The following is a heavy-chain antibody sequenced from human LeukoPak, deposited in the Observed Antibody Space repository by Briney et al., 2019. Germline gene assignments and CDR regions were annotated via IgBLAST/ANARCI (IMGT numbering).Heavy chain of an antibody. D-gene: IGHD3-22*01. CDR2: VSTSGGST. CDR1: GLTFSRYA. J-gene: IGHJ4*02. CDR3: AKQAYDSPRTDFDY. Sequence: GGSLRLSCAAAGLTFSRYAMSWVRQAPGKGLEWVSGVSTSGGSTYYADSVKGRFTISRDNSKNTLHLQMNSLRAEDTAIYYCAKQAYDSPRTDFDYWGQGTLVTVSS. V-gene: IGHV3-23*01.